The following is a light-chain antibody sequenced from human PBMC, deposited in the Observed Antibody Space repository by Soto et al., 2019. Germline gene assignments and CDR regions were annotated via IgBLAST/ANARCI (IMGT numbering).Light chain of an antibody. Sequence: QSVLTQPPSVSAAPGQKVTISCSGSSSNIGNNYVFWYQQLPGTAPKLLIYDNDKRPSGIPDRFSGSKSGTSATLGITGLQPGEEADDYCAASERSRSVGVFGGGTKLTVL. CDR1: SSNIGNNY. J-gene: IGLJ2*01. V-gene: IGLV1-51*01. CDR3: AASERSRSVGV. CDR2: DND.